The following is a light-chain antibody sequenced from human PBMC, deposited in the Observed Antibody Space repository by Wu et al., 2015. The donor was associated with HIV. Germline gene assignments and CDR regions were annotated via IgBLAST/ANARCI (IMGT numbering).Light chain of an antibody. CDR1: QSVRNR. CDR2: NAS. J-gene: IGKJ5*01. CDR3: QQRGDRPPT. V-gene: IGKV3-11*01. Sequence: EIVLTQTPGTLPLSPGDRATLSCRASQSVRNRLAWYQQRPGQPPRLLIFNASLRATGIPDRFSGSGSGTDFILTVSSLEPEDSAVYYCQQRGDRPPTFGQGTRLEIK.